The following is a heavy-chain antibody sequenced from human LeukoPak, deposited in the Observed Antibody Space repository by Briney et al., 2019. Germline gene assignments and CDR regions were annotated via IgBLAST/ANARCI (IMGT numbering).Heavy chain of an antibody. CDR2: IYHTGTT. V-gene: IGHV4-38-2*02. Sequence: PSETLPLTCTVSGYSISSGYYWGWIRQTPGKGLEWIGNIYHTGTTYYNPSLKSRVTMSVDTSKNQFSLKLSSVTAADTAVYYCVRYSASYYYFEYWGQGTLVPVSS. J-gene: IGHJ4*02. CDR3: VRYSASYYYFEY. CDR1: GYSISSGYY. D-gene: IGHD6-6*01.